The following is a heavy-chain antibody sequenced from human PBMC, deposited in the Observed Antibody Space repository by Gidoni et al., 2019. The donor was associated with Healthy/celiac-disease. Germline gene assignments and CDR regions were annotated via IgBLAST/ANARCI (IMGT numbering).Heavy chain of an antibody. D-gene: IGHD2-21*01. CDR1: GYSISSGYY. J-gene: IGHJ6*02. CDR3: ACLLGMDV. CDR2: IYHSGST. V-gene: IGHV4-38-2*02. Sequence: QVPLQGSGPGLVEPSATLSLTCTVSGYSISSGYYWGWIGQPPGKGLEWIGSIYHSGSTYYNPSLKSRVTRSGDTSKNQCSLKLSSVTAADTAVYYCACLLGMDVWGQGTTVTVSS.